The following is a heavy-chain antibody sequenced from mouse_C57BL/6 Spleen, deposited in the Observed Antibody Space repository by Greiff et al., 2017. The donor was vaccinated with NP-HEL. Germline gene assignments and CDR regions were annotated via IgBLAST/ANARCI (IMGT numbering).Heavy chain of an antibody. D-gene: IGHD1-1*01. V-gene: IGHV1-82*01. CDR3: ARYTVVSEDYFDN. J-gene: IGHJ2*01. CDR2: IYPGDGDT. Sequence: QVQLQQSAPELVKPGASVKISCKASGYAFSSSWMNWVKQRPGKGLEWIGRIYPGDGDTNYNGKFKGKATLTADKASSTAYIQLRSLTSEDSAVYFWARYTVVSEDYFDNWGQGNTRRVSS. CDR1: GYAFSSSW.